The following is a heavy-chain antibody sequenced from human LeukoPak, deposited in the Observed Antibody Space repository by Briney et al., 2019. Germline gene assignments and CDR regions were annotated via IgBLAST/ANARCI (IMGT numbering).Heavy chain of an antibody. V-gene: IGHV4-59*01. CDR3: ARDRGLGTWFDP. J-gene: IGHJ5*02. D-gene: IGHD1-1*01. CDR2: IYYSGST. CDR1: GGSITSYH. Sequence: SETLSLTCTVSGGSITSYHWSWIRQPPGKGLEWIGYIYYSGSTNYNPSLKSRVTISVDTSKKQFSLKLNSMTAADTAVYYCARDRGLGTWFDPWSQGTLVTVSS.